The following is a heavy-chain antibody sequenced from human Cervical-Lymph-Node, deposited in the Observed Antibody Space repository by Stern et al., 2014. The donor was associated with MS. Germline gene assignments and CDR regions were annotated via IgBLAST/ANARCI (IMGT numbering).Heavy chain of an antibody. D-gene: IGHD5-24*01. J-gene: IGHJ4*02. Sequence: EVQLLESGAEVKTPGESLKISCQGIGYNFTSYWTGWVRQMPGKGLAWMGILYPGDSYSPSFQGQVTISVDKSISTAYLQWSSLKASDTAMYYCARRVCARRDGYNYCYFDYWGQGTLVTVSS. CDR3: ARRVCARRDGYNYCYFDY. V-gene: IGHV5-51*01. CDR2: LYPGDS. CDR1: GYNFTSYW.